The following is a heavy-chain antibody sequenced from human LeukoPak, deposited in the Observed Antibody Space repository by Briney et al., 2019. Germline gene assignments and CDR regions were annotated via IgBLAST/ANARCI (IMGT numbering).Heavy chain of an antibody. V-gene: IGHV3-30*04. Sequence: GMSLRLSCAASGFTFSSYTIHWVRQAPGKGLEWVAVISYDGSYKYYADSVKGRFTISRDNSKNTLYLQMNSLRGEDTAVYYCARDRSLGDYSSARFDFDYWGQGTLVTVSS. CDR2: ISYDGSYK. CDR1: GFTFSSYT. CDR3: ARDRSLGDYSSARFDFDY. D-gene: IGHD4-11*01. J-gene: IGHJ4*02.